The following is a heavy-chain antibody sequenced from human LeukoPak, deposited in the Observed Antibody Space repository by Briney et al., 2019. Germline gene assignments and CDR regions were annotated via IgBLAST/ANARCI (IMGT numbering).Heavy chain of an antibody. V-gene: IGHV3-30*18. CDR3: AKEARGDYGGNSGAFDI. J-gene: IGHJ3*02. CDR2: ISYDGSNK. CDR1: GFTFSSYG. D-gene: IGHD4-23*01. Sequence: GGSLRLSCAASGFTFSSYGMHWVRQAPGKGLEWVAVISYDGSNKYYADSVKGRFTISRDNSKNTLYLQMNSLRAEDTAVYYCAKEARGDYGGNSGAFDIWGQGTMVTVSS.